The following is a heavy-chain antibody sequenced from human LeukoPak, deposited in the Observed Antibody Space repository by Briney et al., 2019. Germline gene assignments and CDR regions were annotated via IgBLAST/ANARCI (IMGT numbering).Heavy chain of an antibody. V-gene: IGHV3-30*02. D-gene: IGHD5-24*01. J-gene: IGHJ4*02. CDR1: GFTFSSYG. Sequence: GGSLRLSCAASGFTFSSYGMHWVRQAPGKGLEWVAFIRYDGSNKYYADSVKGRFTISRDNSKNTLYLQMNSLRAEDTAVYYCAKGEMATIRGYFDYWGQGTLVTVSS. CDR2: IRYDGSNK. CDR3: AKGEMATIRGYFDY.